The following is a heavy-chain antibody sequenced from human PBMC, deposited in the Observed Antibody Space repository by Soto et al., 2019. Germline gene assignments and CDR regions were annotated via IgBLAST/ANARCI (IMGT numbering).Heavy chain of an antibody. CDR3: ARAPRYYDFWSGYDP. CDR2: INAGNGNT. D-gene: IGHD3-3*01. CDR1: GYTFTSYA. V-gene: IGHV1-3*01. Sequence: ASVKVSCKASGYTFTSYAIHWVRQAPGQRLEWMGWINAGNGNTKYSQKFQDRVTMTRNTSISTAYMELSSLRSEDTAVYYCARAPRYYDFWSGYDPWGQGTLVTVSS. J-gene: IGHJ5*02.